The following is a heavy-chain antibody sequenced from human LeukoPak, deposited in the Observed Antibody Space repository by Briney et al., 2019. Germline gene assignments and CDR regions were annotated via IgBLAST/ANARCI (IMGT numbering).Heavy chain of an antibody. CDR3: ARGTNQASSNSWYECWFDP. V-gene: IGHV1-2*06. D-gene: IGHD6-13*01. J-gene: IGHJ5*02. Sequence: ASVKVSCKTSGYTFTGYYMHWVRQAPGQGLEWMGRINSISGDTKFAQKFQGRVTMTRDTSISTAYMELSSLRSDDTAVYYCARGTNQASSNSWYECWFDPWGQGTLVTVSS. CDR1: GYTFTGYY. CDR2: INSISGDT.